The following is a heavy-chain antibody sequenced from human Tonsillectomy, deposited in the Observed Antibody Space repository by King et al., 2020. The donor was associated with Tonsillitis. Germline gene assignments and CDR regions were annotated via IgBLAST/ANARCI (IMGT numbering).Heavy chain of an antibody. V-gene: IGHV3-74*01. D-gene: IGHD3-10*01. CDR1: GFTFSSYW. J-gene: IGHJ6*02. CDR3: ASRDYYGSGSYSYYGMDV. CDR2: INSDGSST. Sequence: VQLVESGGGLVQPGGSLRLSCAASGFTFSSYWMHWVRQAPGKGLVWVSRINSDGSSTSYADSVKGRFTISRDNATNTLYLQMNSLRAEGTAVYYCASRDYYGSGSYSYYGMDVWGQGTTVTVSS.